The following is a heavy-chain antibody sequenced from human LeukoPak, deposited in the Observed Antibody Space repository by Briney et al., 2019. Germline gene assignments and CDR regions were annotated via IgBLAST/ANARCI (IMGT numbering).Heavy chain of an antibody. CDR3: ARAPSEIGGYYPEYFRH. V-gene: IGHV3-74*01. Sequence: GGSLRLSCAASGFTFSSYWMHWVRHAPGKGLVWVSRIKSDGSTNYADSVQGRFTISRDNAKNTVSLQMNSLRAEDTGVYFCARAPSEIGGYYPEYFRHWGQGTLGTVSS. D-gene: IGHD3-22*01. CDR2: IKSDGST. J-gene: IGHJ1*01. CDR1: GFTFSSYW.